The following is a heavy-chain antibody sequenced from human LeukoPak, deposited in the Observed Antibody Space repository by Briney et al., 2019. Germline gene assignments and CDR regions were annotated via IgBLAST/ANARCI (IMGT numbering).Heavy chain of an antibody. V-gene: IGHV3-53*01. CDR1: GFTVSNKY. J-gene: IGHJ4*02. CDR3: ARGAPYRDSDDY. Sequence: GGSLRLSCAASGFTVSNKYMSWVRQAPGKGLECVSVIYNGGNTYYADSVKGRFTISRDNAKNSLYLQMNSLRPEDTAVYYCARGAPYRDSDDYWGQGTLVIVSS. D-gene: IGHD1-26*01. CDR2: IYNGGNT.